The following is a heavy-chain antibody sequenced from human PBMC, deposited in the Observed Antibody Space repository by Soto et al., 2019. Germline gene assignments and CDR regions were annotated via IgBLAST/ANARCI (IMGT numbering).Heavy chain of an antibody. CDR3: ARVPRYDFWSGPLDYYGMDV. Sequence: SETLSLTCTVSAGSISGGGYYWTWIGQHPRKGLEWIGYIYYSGSTYYNPSLKSRVTISVDTSKNQFSLKLSSVTAADTAVYYCARVPRYDFWSGPLDYYGMDVWGQGTTVTVSS. V-gene: IGHV4-31*03. D-gene: IGHD3-3*01. J-gene: IGHJ6*02. CDR2: IYYSGST. CDR1: AGSISGGGYY.